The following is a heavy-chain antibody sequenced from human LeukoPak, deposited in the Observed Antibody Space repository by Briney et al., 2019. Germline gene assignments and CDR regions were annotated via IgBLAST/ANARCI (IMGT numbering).Heavy chain of an antibody. V-gene: IGHV1-2*02. D-gene: IGHD6-13*01. Sequence: GASVKVSCKASGYTFTGYYMHWVRQAPGQGLEWMGWINPNSGGTNYAQKFQGRVTMTRVTSISTAYMELSRLRSDDTAVYYCARDQTEQQLGDIDYWGQGTLVTVSS. J-gene: IGHJ4*02. CDR1: GYTFTGYY. CDR3: ARDQTEQQLGDIDY. CDR2: INPNSGGT.